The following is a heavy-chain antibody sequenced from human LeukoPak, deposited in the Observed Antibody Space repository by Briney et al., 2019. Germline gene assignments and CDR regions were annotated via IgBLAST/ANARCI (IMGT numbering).Heavy chain of an antibody. Sequence: ASVKVSCKASGDSINTYTINWVRQAPGQGLEWMGGINPISGTANYAQKFQGEVTITADEFTSTAYMELSSLRSEDTAVYYCARDKFLEWSSGFYGMDVWGQGTTVMVSS. V-gene: IGHV1-69*13. CDR2: INPISGTA. CDR1: GDSINTYT. J-gene: IGHJ6*02. CDR3: ARDKFLEWSSGFYGMDV. D-gene: IGHD3-3*01.